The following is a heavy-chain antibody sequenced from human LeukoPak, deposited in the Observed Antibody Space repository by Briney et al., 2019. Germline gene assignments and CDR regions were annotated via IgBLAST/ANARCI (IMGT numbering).Heavy chain of an antibody. V-gene: IGHV3-23*01. D-gene: IGHD6-19*01. CDR3: AKRSAESSGYFEH. CDR1: GFTFSNYA. Sequence: GGSLRLSCAASGFTFSNYAMNWVRQAPGKGLEWVSTISGSGGSTYYADSVKGRFTISRDNSKNTLYLQMNSLRAEDTAVYYCAKRSAESSGYFEHWGQGTLVTVSS. CDR2: ISGSGGST. J-gene: IGHJ4*02.